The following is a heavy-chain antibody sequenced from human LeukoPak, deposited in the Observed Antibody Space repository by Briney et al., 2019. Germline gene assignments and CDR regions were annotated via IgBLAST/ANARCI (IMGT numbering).Heavy chain of an antibody. CDR1: GFTFSSYA. CDR3: ARGAPVFNWNYLSARRKYYFDY. V-gene: IGHV3-30-3*01. D-gene: IGHD1-7*01. Sequence: PGGSLRLSCAASGFTFSSYAMHWVRQAPGKGLEWVAVISYDGSNKYYADSVKGRFTISRDNSKNTLYLQMNSLRAEDTAVYYCARGAPVFNWNYLSARRKYYFDYWGQGTLVTVSS. J-gene: IGHJ4*02. CDR2: ISYDGSNK.